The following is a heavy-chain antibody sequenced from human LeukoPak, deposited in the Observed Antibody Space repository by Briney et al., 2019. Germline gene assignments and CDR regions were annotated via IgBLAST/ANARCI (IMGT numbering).Heavy chain of an antibody. CDR1: GGSFSGYY. D-gene: IGHD3-22*01. CDR2: INHSGST. CDR3: ARGRGSGYLFDY. V-gene: IGHV4-34*01. J-gene: IGHJ4*02. Sequence: SVTLSLTCAVYGGSFSGYYWSWIRQPPGKGLEWIGEINHSGSTNYNPSLKSRVTISVDTSKNQFSLKLSSVTAADTAVYYCARGRGSGYLFDYWGQGTLVTVSS.